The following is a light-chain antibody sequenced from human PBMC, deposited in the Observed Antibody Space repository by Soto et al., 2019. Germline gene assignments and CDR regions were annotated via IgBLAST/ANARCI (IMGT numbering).Light chain of an antibody. J-gene: IGLJ1*01. CDR3: SSYTTSNTFYV. CDR1: SSDVGGYNY. V-gene: IGLV2-14*03. Sequence: ALTQPASVSGSPGQSITISCTGTSSDVGGYNYVSWYQQYPGKAPKLMIYDVSNRPSGVSNRFSGSKSGNTASLTISGLQAEDEADYYCSSYTTSNTFYVFGTGTKVTV. CDR2: DVS.